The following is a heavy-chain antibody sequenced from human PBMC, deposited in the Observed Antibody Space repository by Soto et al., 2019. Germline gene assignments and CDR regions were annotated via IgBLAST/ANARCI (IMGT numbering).Heavy chain of an antibody. CDR1: GGSFSGYY. Sequence: PSETLSLTCAVYGGSFSGYYWSWIRQPPGKGLEWIGEINHSGSTNYNPSLKSRVTISVDTSKNQFSLKLSSVTAADTAVYYCARVSIYSSSFNWFDPWGQGTLVTVSS. J-gene: IGHJ5*02. D-gene: IGHD6-6*01. V-gene: IGHV4-34*01. CDR2: INHSGST. CDR3: ARVSIYSSSFNWFDP.